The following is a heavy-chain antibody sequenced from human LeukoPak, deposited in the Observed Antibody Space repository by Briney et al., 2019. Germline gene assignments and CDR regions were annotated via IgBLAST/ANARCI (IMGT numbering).Heavy chain of an antibody. CDR1: GFTFSSYW. Sequence: PGGSLRLSCAASGFTFSSYWMSWVRQAPGKGLEWVSGISWNSGSIGYADSVKGRFTISRDNAKNSLYLQMNSLRAEDTALYYCAKDMQQQLGPQLGWFDPWGQGTLVTVSS. V-gene: IGHV3-9*01. J-gene: IGHJ5*02. CDR2: ISWNSGSI. CDR3: AKDMQQQLGPQLGWFDP. D-gene: IGHD6-13*01.